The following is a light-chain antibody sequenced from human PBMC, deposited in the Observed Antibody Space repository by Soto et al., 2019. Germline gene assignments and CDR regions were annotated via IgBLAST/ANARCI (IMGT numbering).Light chain of an antibody. V-gene: IGKV1-5*01. CDR3: QRYDGY. CDR2: DAS. CDR1: QTISTW. J-gene: IGKJ2*01. Sequence: DFQMTQSPSILSASVGDRVTITCRASQTISTWLAWYQQKPGKAPKVLIYDASTLGSGVPSRFSGRGSGTEFTLAISSLQPDDSATYYCQRYDGYFGQGTKLEI.